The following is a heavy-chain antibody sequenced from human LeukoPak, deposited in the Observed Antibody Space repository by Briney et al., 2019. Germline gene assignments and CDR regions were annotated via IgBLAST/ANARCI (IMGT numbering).Heavy chain of an antibody. CDR2: INSDGSST. J-gene: IGHJ6*03. V-gene: IGHV3-74*01. CDR3: WVVGTFLGMDYYYMDV. CDR1: GFTFSSYW. D-gene: IGHD6-19*01. Sequence: GGSLRLSCAASGFTFSSYWMHWVRQAPGKGLVWVSRINSDGSSTSYADSVKGRFTISRDNAKNTLYLQMNSLRAEDTAVYYCWVVGTFLGMDYYYMDVWGKGTTVTVSS.